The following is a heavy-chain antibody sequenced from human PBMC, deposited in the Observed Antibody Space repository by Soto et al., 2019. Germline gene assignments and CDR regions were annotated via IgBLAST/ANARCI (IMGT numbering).Heavy chain of an antibody. Sequence: QVQLVESGGGVVQPGRSLRLSCAASGFTFSSYGMHWVRQAPGKGLEWVAVIWYDGSNKYYADSVKGRFTISRDNSKNTLYLQMNSLRGEDTAVYYCARDQPYMDYGDSYYFDYWGQGTLVNVSS. CDR3: ARDQPYMDYGDSYYFDY. J-gene: IGHJ4*02. V-gene: IGHV3-33*01. CDR1: GFTFSSYG. CDR2: IWYDGSNK. D-gene: IGHD4-17*01.